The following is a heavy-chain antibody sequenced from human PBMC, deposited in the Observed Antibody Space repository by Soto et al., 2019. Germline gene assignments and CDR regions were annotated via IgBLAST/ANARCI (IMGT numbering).Heavy chain of an antibody. D-gene: IGHD6-6*01. J-gene: IGHJ6*03. CDR2: INHSGST. CDR3: ARTNSSSRYMDV. CDR1: GGSFSGYY. V-gene: IGHV4-34*01. Sequence: SETLSLTCAVYGGSFSGYYWSWIRQPPGKGLEWIGEINHSGSTNYNPSLKSRVTISVDTSKNQFSLKLSSVTAADTAVYYCARTNSSSRYMDVWGKGTTVTVSS.